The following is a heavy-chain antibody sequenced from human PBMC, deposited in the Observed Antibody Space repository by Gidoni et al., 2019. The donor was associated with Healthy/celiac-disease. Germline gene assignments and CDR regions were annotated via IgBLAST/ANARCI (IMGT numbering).Heavy chain of an antibody. CDR3: ARDPSLSDYYYYGMDV. CDR1: GGSISSGGYY. Sequence: QVQLQESGPGLGTPSQTLSLTCTVSGGSISSGGYYWSWIRQHPGKGLEWIGYIYYSGSTYYNPSLKSRVTISVDTSKNQFSLKLSSVTAADTAVYYCARDPSLSDYYYYGMDVWGQGTTVTVSS. CDR2: IYYSGST. V-gene: IGHV4-31*03. J-gene: IGHJ6*02.